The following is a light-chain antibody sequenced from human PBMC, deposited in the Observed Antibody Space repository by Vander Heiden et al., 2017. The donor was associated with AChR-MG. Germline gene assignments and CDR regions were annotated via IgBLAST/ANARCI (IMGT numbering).Light chain of an antibody. J-gene: IGKJ2*01. Sequence: ELVLTQSPATLSLSPGERATLSCRPSQSVSSYLAWYQQKPGQAPRLLIYDASNRATGIPARFSGSGSGTDFTLTISSLEPEDFAVYYCQQRSNWRTFGQGTKLEIK. V-gene: IGKV3-11*01. CDR2: DAS. CDR3: QQRSNWRT. CDR1: QSVSSY.